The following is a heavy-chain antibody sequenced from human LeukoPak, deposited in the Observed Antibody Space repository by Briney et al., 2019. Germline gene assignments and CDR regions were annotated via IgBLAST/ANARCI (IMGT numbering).Heavy chain of an antibody. J-gene: IGHJ5*02. V-gene: IGHV5-51*01. CDR2: IYPGDSDT. Sequence: GESLKISCKGSGYSFTSYWIGWVRQMPGKGLGWMGIIYPGDSDTRYSPSFQGQVTISADKSISTAYLQWSSLKASDTAMYYCARHLSGWFGELLSSWFDPWGQGTLVTVSS. D-gene: IGHD3-10*01. CDR1: GYSFTSYW. CDR3: ARHLSGWFGELLSSWFDP.